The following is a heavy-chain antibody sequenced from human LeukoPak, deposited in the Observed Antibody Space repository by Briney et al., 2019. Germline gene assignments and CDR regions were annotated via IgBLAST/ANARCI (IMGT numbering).Heavy chain of an antibody. J-gene: IGHJ5*01. D-gene: IGHD1-1*01. CDR2: ISYDGSNK. V-gene: IGHV3-30*04. CDR1: GFTFSSYA. Sequence: GGSLRLSCAASGFTFSSYAMHWVRQAPGKGLEWVAVISYDGSNKYYADSVKGRFTISRDNSINTLWLQMSSLRAEDTAVYYCVKVGTTGTNNWFDSWGQGTLVTVSS. CDR3: VKVGTTGTNNWFDS.